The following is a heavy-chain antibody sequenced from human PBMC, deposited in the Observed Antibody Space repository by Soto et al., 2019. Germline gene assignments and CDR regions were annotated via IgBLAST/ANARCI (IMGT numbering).Heavy chain of an antibody. CDR2: ISYDGSNK. CDR3: AIDVITMVRGVKKANSGMDV. V-gene: IGHV3-30-3*01. CDR1: GFTFSSYA. D-gene: IGHD3-10*01. J-gene: IGHJ6*02. Sequence: GGSLRLSCAASGFTFSSYAMHWVRQAPGKGLEWVAVISYDGSNKYYADSVKGRFTISRDNSKNTLYLQMNSLRAEDTAVYYCAIDVITMVRGVKKANSGMDVWGQGTTVTVSS.